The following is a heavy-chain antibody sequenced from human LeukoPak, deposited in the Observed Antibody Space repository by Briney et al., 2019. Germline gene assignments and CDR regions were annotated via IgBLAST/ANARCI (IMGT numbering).Heavy chain of an antibody. V-gene: IGHV4-34*01. CDR3: ARGPRQWLAPYYFDY. CDR1: GGSFSGYY. CDR2: INHSGST. J-gene: IGHJ4*02. Sequence: PSETLSLTCAVYGGSFSGYYWSWIRQPPGKGLEWIGEINHSGSTNYNPSLKSRVTISVDTSKNQFSLKLSSVTAADTAVYYCARGPRQWLAPYYFDYWGQGTLVTVSS. D-gene: IGHD6-19*01.